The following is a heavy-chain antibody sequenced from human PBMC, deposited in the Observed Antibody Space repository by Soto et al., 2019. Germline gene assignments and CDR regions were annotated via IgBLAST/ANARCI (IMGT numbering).Heavy chain of an antibody. CDR1: GFTFSDYY. CDR2: ISSSGSTI. CDR3: ARDFYDFWSGPPEYYYYMDV. J-gene: IGHJ6*03. D-gene: IGHD3-3*01. Sequence: GGSLRLSCAAAGFTFSDYYMSWIRQAPGKGLEWVSYISSSGSTIYYADSVKGRFTISRDNAKNSLYLQMNSLRAEDTAVYYCARDFYDFWSGPPEYYYYMDVWGKGTTVTVSS. V-gene: IGHV3-11*01.